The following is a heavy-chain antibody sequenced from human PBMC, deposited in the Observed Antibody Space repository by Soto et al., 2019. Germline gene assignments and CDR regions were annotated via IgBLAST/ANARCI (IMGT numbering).Heavy chain of an antibody. CDR2: ISSNGGST. CDR1: GXTFSSYS. V-gene: IGHV3-64D*06. J-gene: IGHJ4*02. D-gene: IGHD3-3*01. Sequence: GSLRLSCSASGXTFSSYSMHWVRQAPGKGLEYVSAISSNGGSTYYADSVKGRLTTSRDNSKNTLYLQMSSLRDEDTAVYYFVKDRHVLRFLEWSIADYWGQGTLGTVSS. CDR3: VKDRHVLRFLEWSIADY.